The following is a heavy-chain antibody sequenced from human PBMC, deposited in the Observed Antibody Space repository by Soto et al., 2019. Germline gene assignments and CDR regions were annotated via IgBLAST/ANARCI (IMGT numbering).Heavy chain of an antibody. CDR2: VYHSGTT. CDR3: ARHVAVPRTRGFDS. J-gene: IGHJ4*02. Sequence: QVQLQESGPGLVKPSGTLSLTCAVSGGSISDNWWRWVRQPPGKGLEWIGEVYHSGTTYYNPSIKSPVTIALDKAASQISLTLNSVTAADTAVYYCARHVAVPRTRGFDSWGQGTLVTVSA. V-gene: IGHV4-4*02. D-gene: IGHD2-21*01. CDR1: GGSISDNW.